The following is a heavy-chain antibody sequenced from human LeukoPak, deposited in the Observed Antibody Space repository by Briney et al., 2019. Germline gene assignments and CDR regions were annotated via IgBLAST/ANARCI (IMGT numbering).Heavy chain of an antibody. D-gene: IGHD4-17*01. V-gene: IGHV3-23*01. Sequence: GGSLRLSCTTPKFNFHNYGLTWVRPAPGEEREWVSSISGSGAQYAASVQGRFTISRDNSKNTLYLQMNSLRAEDTAVYYCAKDPNGDYIGAFDIWGQGTMVTVSS. CDR3: AKDPNGDYIGAFDI. CDR1: KFNFHNYG. CDR2: ISGSGA. J-gene: IGHJ3*02.